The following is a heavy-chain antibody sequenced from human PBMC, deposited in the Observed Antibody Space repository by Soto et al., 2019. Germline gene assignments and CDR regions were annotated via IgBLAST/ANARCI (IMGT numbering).Heavy chain of an antibody. Sequence: ESVGGVVQPGRSLRLSCAASGFTFSNYGLHWVRQAPGKGLEWVAVIWYDGTNKYYADSVKGRFTISRDNSKNTLYLQMNSLRAEDTAIYYCARARSDEYSSSSDATDFWGQGTLVTVSS. D-gene: IGHD6-6*01. J-gene: IGHJ3*01. CDR1: GFTFSNYG. CDR2: IWYDGTNK. CDR3: ARARSDEYSSSSDATDF. V-gene: IGHV3-33*01.